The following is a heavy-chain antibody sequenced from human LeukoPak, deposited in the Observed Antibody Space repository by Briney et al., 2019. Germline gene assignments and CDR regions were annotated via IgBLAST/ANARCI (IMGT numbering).Heavy chain of an antibody. CDR3: ARDSDPQPFDY. CDR1: GFTVSSNY. D-gene: IGHD2-2*01. Sequence: GGSLRLSCAASGFTVSSNYMSWVRQAPGKGLEWVSVIYSGGSTYYADSVKGRFTISRDNSKNTLYLQMNSLRAEDTAVYYCARDSDPQPFDYWGQGTLVTVSS. CDR2: IYSGGST. J-gene: IGHJ4*02. V-gene: IGHV3-53*01.